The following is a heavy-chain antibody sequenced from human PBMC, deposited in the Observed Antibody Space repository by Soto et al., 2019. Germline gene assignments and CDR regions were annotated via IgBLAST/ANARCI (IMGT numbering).Heavy chain of an antibody. D-gene: IGHD3-10*01. J-gene: IGHJ6*02. Sequence: SETLSLTCTVSGGSISSYYWSWIRQPPGKGLEWIGYIYYSGSTNYNPSLKSRVTISVDTSKNQFSLKLSSVTAADTAVYYCARDRGLYGSGSYPYYYYGTDVWGQGTTVTVSS. CDR1: GGSISSYY. V-gene: IGHV4-59*01. CDR2: IYYSGST. CDR3: ARDRGLYGSGSYPYYYYGTDV.